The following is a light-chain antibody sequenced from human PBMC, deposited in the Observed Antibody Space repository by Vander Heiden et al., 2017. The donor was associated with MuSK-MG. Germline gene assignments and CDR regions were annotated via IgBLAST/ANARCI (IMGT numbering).Light chain of an antibody. V-gene: IGKV1-39*01. Sequence: PLTPYPSSLSASVGDRVTITCRASQRISTYLNWYQQKPGRAPKLLIYAASSLQSGVPSRFSGSGSGTDVTLTINSLQPEDVATYYCQQRVSTPHKFGQGPKVEVK. CDR2: AAS. CDR1: QRISTY. J-gene: IGKJ1*01. CDR3: QQRVSTPHK.